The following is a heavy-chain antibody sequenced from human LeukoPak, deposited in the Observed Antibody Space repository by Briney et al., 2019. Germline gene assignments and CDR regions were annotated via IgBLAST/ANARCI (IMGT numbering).Heavy chain of an antibody. CDR2: IHGAT. CDR3: AKGYSSGWHAFDS. Sequence: GGSLRLSCAASGFPFSTYAMGWVRQAPGKGLEWVSTIHGATYYADSVRGRFTISKDNSKNTLYLQMTSLRADDTALYYCAKGYSSGWHAFDSWGQGTLVTVSS. D-gene: IGHD6-19*01. J-gene: IGHJ4*02. CDR1: GFPFSTYA. V-gene: IGHV3-23*01.